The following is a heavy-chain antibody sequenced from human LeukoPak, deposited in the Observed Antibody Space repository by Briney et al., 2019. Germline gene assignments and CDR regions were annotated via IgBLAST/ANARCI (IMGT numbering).Heavy chain of an antibody. CDR1: GGSISGSNDY. Sequence: SETLSLTCTVSGGSISGSNDYWAWIRQPPGKGLEWIGNIYYSGSTYYKPSLKSRVTISVDTSKNQFSLKLSSVTAADTAVYYCARHFRSYYGSGSYYPTHFDYWGQGTLVTVS. J-gene: IGHJ4*02. V-gene: IGHV4-39*01. CDR3: ARHFRSYYGSGSYYPTHFDY. CDR2: IYYSGST. D-gene: IGHD3-10*01.